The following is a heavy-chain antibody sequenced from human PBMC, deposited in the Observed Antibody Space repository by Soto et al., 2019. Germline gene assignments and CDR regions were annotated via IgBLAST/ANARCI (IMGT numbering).Heavy chain of an antibody. CDR2: IYHSGST. J-gene: IGHJ6*02. CDR1: GGSISSSNW. Sequence: SETLSLTCAFSGGSISSSNWWSWVRQPPGKGMEWNGEIYHSGSTNYNPSLKSRVTISVDKSKNQSSLNLSSVTAADTAVYYCARDRAHYYGSGSYLYYYYGMDVWGQGTTVTVSS. D-gene: IGHD3-10*01. V-gene: IGHV4-4*02. CDR3: ARDRAHYYGSGSYLYYYYGMDV.